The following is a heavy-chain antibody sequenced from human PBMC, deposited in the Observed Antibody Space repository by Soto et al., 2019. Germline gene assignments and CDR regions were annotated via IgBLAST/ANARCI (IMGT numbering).Heavy chain of an antibody. CDR1: GGSISSGDFY. CDR3: ARLSDYDSSGYCYYFDY. Sequence: SETLSLTCTVSGGSISSGDFYWSWIRQPPGKGLELIGYIYYSGSTYYNPSLKSRVTISVDTSKNQFSLKLSSVTAADTAVYYCARLSDYDSSGYCYYFDYWGQGTLVTVSS. CDR2: IYYSGST. J-gene: IGHJ4*02. V-gene: IGHV4-30-4*01. D-gene: IGHD3-22*01.